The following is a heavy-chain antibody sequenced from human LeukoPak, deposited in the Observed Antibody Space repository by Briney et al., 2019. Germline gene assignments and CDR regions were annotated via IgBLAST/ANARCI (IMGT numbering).Heavy chain of an antibody. D-gene: IGHD2-15*01. CDR1: GYTFTSYD. J-gene: IGHJ4*02. CDR2: LNPNSGNT. Sequence: ASVKVSCKASGYTFTSYDINWVLQATGQGLEWMGWLNPNSGNTGYAQKFQGRVTMTRNTSISTAYMELSSLRSEDTAVYYCARGPYYCSGGSCYGTLKIDYWGQGTLVTVSS. V-gene: IGHV1-8*01. CDR3: ARGPYYCSGGSCYGTLKIDY.